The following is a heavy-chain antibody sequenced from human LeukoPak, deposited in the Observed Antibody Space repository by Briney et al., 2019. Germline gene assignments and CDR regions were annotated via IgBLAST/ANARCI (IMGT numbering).Heavy chain of an antibody. D-gene: IGHD2-21*02. V-gene: IGHV4-39*07. CDR3: AREGLALDI. J-gene: IGHJ3*02. Sequence: SETLSLTCTVSGGSISSSSYYWGWIRQPPGKGLEWIGSIYYSGSTNYNPSLKSRVTISVDTSKNQFSLKLSSVTAADTAVYYCAREGLALDIWGQGTMVTVSS. CDR1: GGSISSSSYY. CDR2: IYYSGST.